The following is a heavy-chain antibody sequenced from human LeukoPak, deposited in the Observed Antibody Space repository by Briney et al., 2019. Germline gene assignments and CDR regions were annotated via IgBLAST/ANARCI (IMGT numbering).Heavy chain of an antibody. D-gene: IGHD6-6*01. V-gene: IGHV3-7*01. J-gene: IGHJ4*02. CDR1: GFTFTRYW. CDR3: SNGIYSSSY. Sequence: GGSLRLSCAASGFTFTRYWMAWVRQAPGKGLEWISNINQDGSVEYYVDSVRSRFTASRDNAKNSLYLQMNNLRAEDTAVYYCSNGIYSSSYWGQGTLVTVSS. CDR2: INQDGSVE.